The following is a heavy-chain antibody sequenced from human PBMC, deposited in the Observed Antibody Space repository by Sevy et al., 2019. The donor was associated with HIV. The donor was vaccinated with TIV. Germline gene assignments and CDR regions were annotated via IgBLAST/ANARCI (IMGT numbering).Heavy chain of an antibody. CDR1: GYSISSGYY. CDR3: ARMPDCSGGSCYGSPTYYYYYGMDV. V-gene: IGHV4-38-2*02. CDR2: IYHSGST. D-gene: IGHD2-15*01. Sequence: SETLSLTCTVSGYSISSGYYWGWIRQPPGKGLEWIGSIYHSGSTYYNPSLKSRVTISVDTSKNQFSLKLRSVTAADTAVYYCARMPDCSGGSCYGSPTYYYYYGMDVWGQGTTVTVSS. J-gene: IGHJ6*02.